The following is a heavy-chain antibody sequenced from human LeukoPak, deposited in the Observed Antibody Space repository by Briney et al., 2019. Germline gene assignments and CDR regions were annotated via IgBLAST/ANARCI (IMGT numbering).Heavy chain of an antibody. CDR1: NGSISTTY. D-gene: IGHD6-19*01. CDR3: ARGGWFHDR. V-gene: IGHV4-59*01. CDR2: IHYSGST. J-gene: IGHJ5*02. Sequence: SETLSLTCSVSNGSISTTYWSWIRQPPGKGLEWIGNIHYSGSTNYNSSLKSRVTISVDTSKNQFSLKMISVTTADTAVYFCARGGWFHDRWGQGTLVTVSS.